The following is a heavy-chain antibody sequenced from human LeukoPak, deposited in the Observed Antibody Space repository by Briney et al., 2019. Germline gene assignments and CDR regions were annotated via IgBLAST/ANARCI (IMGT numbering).Heavy chain of an antibody. J-gene: IGHJ4*02. V-gene: IGHV3-23*01. CDR2: ISGSGYST. CDR1: GFTFSSYA. D-gene: IGHD5-12*01. Sequence: LTGGSLRLSCAAPGFTFSSYAMSWVRQAPGKGLEMVSAISGSGYSTYYADSVKGRFTISRDNSNNTLYLQMDSLRAEDTAVYYWAKEAGYSGYDYPDYWGQGTLVTVSS. CDR3: AKEAGYSGYDYPDY.